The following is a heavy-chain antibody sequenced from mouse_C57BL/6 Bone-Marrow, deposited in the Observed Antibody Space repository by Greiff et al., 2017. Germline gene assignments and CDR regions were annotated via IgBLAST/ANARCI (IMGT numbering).Heavy chain of an antibody. CDR3: GVGYYGSWFAY. V-gene: IGHV1-64*01. CDR1: GYTFTSYW. CDR2: IHPNSGSI. J-gene: IGHJ3*01. Sequence: QVQLQQPGAELVKPGASVKLSCKASGYTFTSYWMHWVKQRPGQGLEWIGMIHPNSGSINYNEKFKSKATLTVDKSSSTAYMQLSSLTSEDSAVYYCGVGYYGSWFAYWGQGTLVTVSA. D-gene: IGHD1-1*01.